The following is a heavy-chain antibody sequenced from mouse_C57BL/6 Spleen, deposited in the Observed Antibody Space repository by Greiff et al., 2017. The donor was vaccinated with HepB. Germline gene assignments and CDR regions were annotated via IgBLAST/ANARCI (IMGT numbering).Heavy chain of an antibody. Sequence: VQLQQPGTELVKPGASVKLSCKASGYTFTSYWMHWVKQRPGQGLEWIGNINPSNGGTNYNEKFKSKATLTVDKSSSTAYMQLSSLTSEASAVYYCASPNYGSSYFDYWGQGTTLTVSS. J-gene: IGHJ2*01. D-gene: IGHD1-1*01. V-gene: IGHV1-53*01. CDR3: ASPNYGSSYFDY. CDR2: INPSNGGT. CDR1: GYTFTSYW.